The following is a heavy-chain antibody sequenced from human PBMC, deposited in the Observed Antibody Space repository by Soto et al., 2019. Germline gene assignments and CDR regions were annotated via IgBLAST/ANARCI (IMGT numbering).Heavy chain of an antibody. CDR1: GGSISSSSYY. CDR3: ARHKKRAFVTPDY. D-gene: IGHD2-21*02. Sequence: SETLSLTCTVSGGSISSSSYYWGWIRQPPGKGLEWIGSIYYSGSTYYNPSLKSRVTISVDTSKNQFSLKLSSVTAADTAVYYCARHKKRAFVTPDYWGQGTLVTVSS. V-gene: IGHV4-39*01. J-gene: IGHJ4*02. CDR2: IYYSGST.